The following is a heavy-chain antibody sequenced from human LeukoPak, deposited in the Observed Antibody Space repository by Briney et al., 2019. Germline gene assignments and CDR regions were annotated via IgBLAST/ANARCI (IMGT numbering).Heavy chain of an antibody. Sequence: GGTLRLSCAASGFTFSSYGMSWARQAPGKGLEWVSGFSVTDKTTYYADSVKGRFTISRDNSKNTLYLQMSSLRVEDTAVYYCAKDPSVYYGDYIIRWGQGTLVLVSS. CDR3: AKDPSVYYGDYIIR. D-gene: IGHD4-17*01. CDR2: FSVTDKTT. CDR1: GFTFSSYG. J-gene: IGHJ4*02. V-gene: IGHV3-23*01.